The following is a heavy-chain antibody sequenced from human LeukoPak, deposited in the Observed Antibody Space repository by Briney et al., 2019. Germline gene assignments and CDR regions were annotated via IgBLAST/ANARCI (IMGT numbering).Heavy chain of an antibody. V-gene: IGHV3-30-3*01. CDR1: GFTFSSYA. J-gene: IGHJ4*02. D-gene: IGHD6-13*01. CDR3: ARRRGYSSTTPFDY. Sequence: PGGSLRLSCAASGFTFSSYAMHWVRQAPGKGLEWVAVISYDGSNKYYADSVKGRFTISRDNSKNTLYLQMNSLRAEDTAVYYCARRRGYSSTTPFDYWGQGTLVTVSS. CDR2: ISYDGSNK.